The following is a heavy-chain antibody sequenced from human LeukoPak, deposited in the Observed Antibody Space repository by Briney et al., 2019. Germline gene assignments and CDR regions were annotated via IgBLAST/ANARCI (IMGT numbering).Heavy chain of an antibody. Sequence: GGSLRLSCAASGFTFSRYAMHWVRQAPGKGLESVSAISSNGGSTYYANSVKGRFTISRDNSKNTPYLQMGSLRAEDLAVYYCARDFGLTGKVDYWGQGTLVTVSS. V-gene: IGHV3-64*01. D-gene: IGHD1-20*01. CDR2: ISSNGGST. J-gene: IGHJ4*02. CDR3: ARDFGLTGKVDY. CDR1: GFTFSRYA.